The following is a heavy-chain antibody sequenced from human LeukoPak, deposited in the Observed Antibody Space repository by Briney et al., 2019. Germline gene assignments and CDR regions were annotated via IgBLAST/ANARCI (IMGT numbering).Heavy chain of an antibody. J-gene: IGHJ4*02. Sequence: PGGSLRLSCAASGFTFSDYYMSWIRQAPGKGLEWVSYISSSGSSIYYADSVKGRYTMSRDNAKKSLYLQMNSLRAEDTAVYYCARGTGDYEFFDYWGQGALVTVSS. D-gene: IGHD2-8*02. V-gene: IGHV3-11*01. CDR2: ISSSGSSI. CDR1: GFTFSDYY. CDR3: ARGTGDYEFFDY.